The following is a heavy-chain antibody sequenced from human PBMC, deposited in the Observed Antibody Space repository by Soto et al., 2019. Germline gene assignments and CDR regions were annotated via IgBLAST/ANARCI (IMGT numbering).Heavy chain of an antibody. CDR1: GYTFTSYG. J-gene: IGHJ4*02. D-gene: IGHD2-21*02. V-gene: IGHV1-18*04. CDR2: ISAYNGNT. Sequence: GASVKVSCKASGYTFTSYGISWVRQAPGQGLEWMGWISAYNGNTNYAQKLQGRVTMTTDTSTSTAYMVLRSLRSDDTAVYYCARDLSVVTAISPPNYWGQGTLVTVSS. CDR3: ARDLSVVTAISPPNY.